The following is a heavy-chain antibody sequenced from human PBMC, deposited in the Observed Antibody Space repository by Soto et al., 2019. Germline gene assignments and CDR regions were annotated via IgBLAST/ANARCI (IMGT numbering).Heavy chain of an antibody. Sequence: GGSLRLSCAASGFTFSDYYMSWIRQAPGKGLEWVSYISSSGSTIYYADSVKGRFTISRDNAKNSLYLQMNSLRAEDTAVYYCARVPLIEQQLIDYYYYMDVWGKGTTVTVSS. CDR2: ISSSGSTI. J-gene: IGHJ6*03. V-gene: IGHV3-11*01. CDR3: ARVPLIEQQLIDYYYYMDV. CDR1: GFTFSDYY. D-gene: IGHD6-13*01.